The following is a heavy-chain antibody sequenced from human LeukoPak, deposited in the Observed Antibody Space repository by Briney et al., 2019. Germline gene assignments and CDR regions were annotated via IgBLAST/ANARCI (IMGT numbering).Heavy chain of an antibody. J-gene: IGHJ4*02. CDR1: GFSLSTSGVG. Sequence: SGPTLVKPTQTLTLTCTFSGFSLSTSGVGVGWIRQPPGKALEWLALIYWDDDKRYSPSLKSRLTITKDTSKNQVVLTMTNMDPVDTATYYCAHSRRKYGSGSLYYFDYWGQGTLVTVSS. V-gene: IGHV2-5*02. CDR2: IYWDDDK. CDR3: AHSRRKYGSGSLYYFDY. D-gene: IGHD3-10*01.